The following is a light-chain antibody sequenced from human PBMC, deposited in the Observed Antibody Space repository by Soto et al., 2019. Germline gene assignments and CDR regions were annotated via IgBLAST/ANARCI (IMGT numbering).Light chain of an antibody. CDR3: QQYGTSPWT. Sequence: EVVLTQSPGTLSLSPGERATLSCRTSQSVSSSHLAWYQQKPGQAPRLLIYVSSSRASGIQDRFSGSGSGTDFTLTISRLEPEDFAVYYCQQYGTSPWTFGQGTKLEIK. J-gene: IGKJ2*02. V-gene: IGKV3-20*01. CDR2: VSS. CDR1: QSVSSSH.